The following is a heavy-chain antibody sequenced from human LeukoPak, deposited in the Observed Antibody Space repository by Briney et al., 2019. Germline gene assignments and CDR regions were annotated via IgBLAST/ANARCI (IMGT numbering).Heavy chain of an antibody. CDR3: AKLTGAHYYYYYYMDV. CDR1: GFTFSSYA. CDR2: ISGSGGST. D-gene: IGHD7-27*01. J-gene: IGHJ6*03. V-gene: IGHV3-23*01. Sequence: PGGSLRLSCAASGFTFSSYAMSWVRQAPGKGLEWVSAISGSGGSTYYADSVKGRFTISRDNSKNTLYLQMNSLRAEDTAVYYCAKLTGAHYYYYYYMDVWGKGTTVTVSS.